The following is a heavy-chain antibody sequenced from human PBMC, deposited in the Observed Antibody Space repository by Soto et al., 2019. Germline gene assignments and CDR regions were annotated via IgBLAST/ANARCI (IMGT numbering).Heavy chain of an antibody. CDR2: ISGSDDST. CDR1: GFTFSSYA. Sequence: TGGSLRLSCAASGFTFSSYAMSWVRQAPGKGLEWVSVISGSDDSTYYADSVKGRFTISRDNSKNTLYLQMNSPRAEDTAVYYCAKRSSSSTFDYWGQGTLVTVSS. V-gene: IGHV3-23*01. J-gene: IGHJ4*02. CDR3: AKRSSSSTFDY. D-gene: IGHD6-6*01.